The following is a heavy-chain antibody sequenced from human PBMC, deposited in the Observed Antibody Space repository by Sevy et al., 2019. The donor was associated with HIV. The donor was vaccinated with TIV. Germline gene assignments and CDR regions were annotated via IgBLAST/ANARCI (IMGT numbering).Heavy chain of an antibody. CDR3: ARAPPVRSGDDSLNWFDP. J-gene: IGHJ5*02. D-gene: IGHD5-12*01. CDR2: IRYSGST. V-gene: IGHV4-59*01. CDR1: GGPISSYY. Sequence: SETLSLTCTVSGGPISSYYWSWIRQPPGKKLEWIGYIRYSGSTKYNPSLNSRVTMSVDTSKNQFSLKLTSVTAADTAVYYCARAPPVRSGDDSLNWFDPWGQGTLVTVSS.